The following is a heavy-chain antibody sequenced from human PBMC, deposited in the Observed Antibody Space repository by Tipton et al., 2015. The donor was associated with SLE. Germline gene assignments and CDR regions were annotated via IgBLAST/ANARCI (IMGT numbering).Heavy chain of an antibody. V-gene: IGHV4-31*03. D-gene: IGHD2-2*01. CDR3: ARRGLTSPAS. J-gene: IGHJ5*02. CDR2: IHYSGTT. CDR1: GGSISSNGYY. Sequence: TLSLTCTVSGGSISSNGYYWSWIRQHPGKGLEWIGYIHYSGTTYYNPSLKSRVIISADTSKTYFSLKLSSVTAADTALYFCARRGLTSPASWGQGTLVTVSS.